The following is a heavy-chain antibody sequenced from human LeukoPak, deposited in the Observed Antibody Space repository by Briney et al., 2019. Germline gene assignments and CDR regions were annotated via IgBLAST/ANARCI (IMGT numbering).Heavy chain of an antibody. V-gene: IGHV3-23*01. CDR2: ISGSGGST. Sequence: PGGSLRLSCAASGFTFSTYAMTWVRRSPGKGLEWVSAISGSGGSTYYADSLKGRFTISRDNSKNSLYLQMNSLRAEATAVYYCAKGGTGTTVRYFDYWGQGTLVTVSS. D-gene: IGHD1-7*01. CDR1: GFTFSTYA. CDR3: AKGGTGTTVRYFDY. J-gene: IGHJ4*02.